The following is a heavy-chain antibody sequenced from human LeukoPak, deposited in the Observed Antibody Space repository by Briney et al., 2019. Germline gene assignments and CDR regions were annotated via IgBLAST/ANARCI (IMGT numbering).Heavy chain of an antibody. CDR2: IYYSGST. J-gene: IGHJ4*02. Sequence: PSETLSLTCTVSGGSISSGDYFWSWIRQPPGKGLEWIGYIYYSGSTYYNPSLKSRVTISVDTSKNQFSLKLSSVTAADTAVYYCARDTAMVTGCFDYWGQGTLVTVSS. CDR1: GGSISSGDYF. CDR3: ARDTAMVTGCFDY. V-gene: IGHV4-30-4*01. D-gene: IGHD5-18*01.